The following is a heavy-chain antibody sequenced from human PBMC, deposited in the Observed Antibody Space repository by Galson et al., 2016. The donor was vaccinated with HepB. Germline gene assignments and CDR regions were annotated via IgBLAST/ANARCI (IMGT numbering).Heavy chain of an antibody. D-gene: IGHD3-22*01. J-gene: IGHJ6*03. CDR1: GFAFSNYA. CDR3: AKAGYYEPYYYYYMDV. CDR2: ISYDGNKI. V-gene: IGHV3-30-3*01. Sequence: SLRLSCAASGFAFSNYAMHWVRQAPGKGLEWVAVISYDGNKIYYADSVKGRFTISRDNSKNTLYLQMNSLRAEDTAVYYCAKAGYYEPYYYYYMDVWGKGTTVTVSS.